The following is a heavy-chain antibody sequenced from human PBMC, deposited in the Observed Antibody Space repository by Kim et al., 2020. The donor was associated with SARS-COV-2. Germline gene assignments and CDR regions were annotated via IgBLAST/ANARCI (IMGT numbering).Heavy chain of an antibody. D-gene: IGHD5-18*01. CDR1: GYTFTSYG. V-gene: IGHV1-18*04. CDR3: ARDFEEYSYGHCFDY. CDR2: ISAYNGNT. Sequence: ASVKVSCKASGYTFTSYGISWVRQAPGQGLEWMGWISAYNGNTNYAQKLQGKVTMTTDTSTSTAYMELRSLRSDDTAVYYCARDFEEYSYGHCFDYWGQGTLVTVSS. J-gene: IGHJ4*02.